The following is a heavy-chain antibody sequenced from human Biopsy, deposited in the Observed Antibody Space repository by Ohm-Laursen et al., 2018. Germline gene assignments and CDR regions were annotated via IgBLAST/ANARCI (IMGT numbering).Heavy chain of an antibody. CDR3: ARHDGNGPFALDS. CDR1: GGSISSGSNY. Sequence: GTLSLTCPVSGGSISSGSNYWAWIRQPPGKGLEWIGSVYHSGTTYYSPSLKSRVTISVDTSKNQLSLKVTSVTAADTAAYYCARHDGNGPFALDSWGQGTLVTVFS. V-gene: IGHV4-39*01. J-gene: IGHJ4*02. D-gene: IGHD5-24*01. CDR2: VYHSGTT.